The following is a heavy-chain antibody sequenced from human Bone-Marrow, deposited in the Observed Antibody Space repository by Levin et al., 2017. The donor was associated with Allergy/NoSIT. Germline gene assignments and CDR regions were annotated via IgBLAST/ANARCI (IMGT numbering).Heavy chain of an antibody. CDR2: IIPVLATP. D-gene: IGHD3-3*01. V-gene: IGHV1-69*04. CDR1: GYSFSTYG. Sequence: GASVKVSCKASGYSFSTYGITWVRQAPGQGLEWMGRIIPVLATPNFAQKFQGRLTMTADKATNTAYLELSSLRFEDTAVYYCARDFGKRNGLDVWGQGTTVTVS. CDR3: ARDFGKRNGLDV. J-gene: IGHJ6*02.